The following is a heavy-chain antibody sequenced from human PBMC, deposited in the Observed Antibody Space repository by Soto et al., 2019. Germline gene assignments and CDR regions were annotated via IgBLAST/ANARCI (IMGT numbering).Heavy chain of an antibody. CDR1: GFTFSSYA. Sequence: GGSLRLSCAASGFTFSSYAMSWVRQAPGKGLEWVSAISGSGGSTYYADSVKGRFTISRDNSKNTLHLQMNSLRAEDTAVYYCAKDQGRGSGWALRLGYFDYWGQGTLVTVSS. CDR2: ISGSGGST. D-gene: IGHD6-19*01. CDR3: AKDQGRGSGWALRLGYFDY. J-gene: IGHJ4*02. V-gene: IGHV3-23*01.